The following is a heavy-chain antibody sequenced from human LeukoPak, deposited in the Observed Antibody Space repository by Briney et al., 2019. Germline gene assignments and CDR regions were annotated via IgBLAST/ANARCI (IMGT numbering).Heavy chain of an antibody. V-gene: IGHV3-48*03. CDR1: GFTFSNFG. J-gene: IGHJ4*02. CDR3: ATGFGELYD. CDR2: ISSTGITK. Sequence: GGSLRLSCAASGFTFSNFGLNWVRQAPGKGLQWVSFISSTGITKYYADSVRGRFTISRDNTRNSLYLQMSSLRAEDTAVYYCATGFGELYDWGQGTLVTVSS. D-gene: IGHD3-10*01.